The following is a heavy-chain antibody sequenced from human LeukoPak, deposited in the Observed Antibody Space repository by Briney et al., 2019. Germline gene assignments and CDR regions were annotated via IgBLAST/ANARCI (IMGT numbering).Heavy chain of an antibody. CDR3: ARVRGCRGNCAVAFDI. V-gene: IGHV4-61*05. CDR2: IYYSGST. D-gene: IGHD4-23*01. CDR1: GGSITNSSYY. Sequence: SETLSLTCTVSGGSITNSSYYWGWIRQPPGKGLEWIGYIYYSGSTNYESSLKSRVTMSVDTSKNQFSLKLSSVTAADTAVYYCARVRGCRGNCAVAFDIWGQGTMVTISS. J-gene: IGHJ3*02.